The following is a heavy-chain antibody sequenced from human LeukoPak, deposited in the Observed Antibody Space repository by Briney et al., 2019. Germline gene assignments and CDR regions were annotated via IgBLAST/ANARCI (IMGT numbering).Heavy chain of an antibody. Sequence: GRSLRLSCAASGFTFSSYGMHWVRQAPGKGLEWVTVIWYDGSNKYYADSVKGRFTISRDNSKTTLYLQMNSLRVEDMAVYYCAKDPSGRWSGTYVDYWGQGTLVTVSS. CDR2: IWYDGSNK. D-gene: IGHD3-3*01. CDR3: AKDPSGRWSGTYVDY. J-gene: IGHJ4*02. CDR1: GFTFSSYG. V-gene: IGHV3-33*06.